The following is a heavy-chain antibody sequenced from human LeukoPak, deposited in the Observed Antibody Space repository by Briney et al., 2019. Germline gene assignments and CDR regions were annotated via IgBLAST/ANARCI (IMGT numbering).Heavy chain of an antibody. J-gene: IGHJ4*02. D-gene: IGHD3-10*01. V-gene: IGHV4-59*05. Sequence: PSETLSLTCTVSGVSISGYYRIWIRQSPRRGLEYIGSIFYREGFSYGGTTFYNPSLQSRVTISVDTSKNAFSLRLSSVTAADTAVYYCARQISGNRDYWGQGTLVTVSA. CDR3: ARQISGNRDY. CDR1: GVSISGYY. CDR2: IFYREGFSYGGTT.